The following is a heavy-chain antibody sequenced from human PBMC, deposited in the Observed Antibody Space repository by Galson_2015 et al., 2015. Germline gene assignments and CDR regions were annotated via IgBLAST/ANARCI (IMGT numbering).Heavy chain of an antibody. CDR3: AREFPSYGYSTNFDY. V-gene: IGHV1-18*01. CDR2: ISAYNGNT. Sequence: QSGAEVRKPGASVTVSCKASGYTFTSYGISWVRQAPGQGLEWMGWISAYNGNTNYAQKLQGRVTMTTDTSTSTAYMELRSLRSDDTAVYYCAREFPSYGYSTNFDYWGQGTLVTVSS. D-gene: IGHD5-24*01. CDR1: GYTFTSYG. J-gene: IGHJ4*02.